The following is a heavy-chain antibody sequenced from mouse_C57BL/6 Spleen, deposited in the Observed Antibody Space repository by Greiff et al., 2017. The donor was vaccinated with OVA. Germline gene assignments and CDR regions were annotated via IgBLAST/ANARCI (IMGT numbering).Heavy chain of an antibody. CDR1: GFSLTSYG. CDR3: ARQYYGSSYWYFDV. D-gene: IGHD1-1*01. J-gene: IGHJ1*03. CDR2: IWSDGST. Sequence: QVQLKESGPGLVAPSQSLSITCTVSGFSLTSYGVHWVRQPPGKGLEWLVVIWSDGSTTYNSALKSRLSISKDNSKSQVFLKMNSLQTDDTAMYDCARQYYGSSYWYFDVWGTGTTVTVSS. V-gene: IGHV2-6-1*01.